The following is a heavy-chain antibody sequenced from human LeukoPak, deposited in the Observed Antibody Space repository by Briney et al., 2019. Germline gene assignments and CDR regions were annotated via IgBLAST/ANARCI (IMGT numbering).Heavy chain of an antibody. J-gene: IGHJ4*02. CDR3: ASLPSRYCSSTSCYPYYFDY. V-gene: IGHV4-59*01. D-gene: IGHD2-2*01. CDR1: GGSIGGYY. Sequence: SETLSLTCTVSGGSIGGYYWSWIRQPPGKGLEWIGYIYYSGSANYNPSLKSRVTISVDTSKNQFSLKPSSVTAADTAVYYCASLPSRYCSSTSCYPYYFDYWGQGTLVTVSS. CDR2: IYYSGSA.